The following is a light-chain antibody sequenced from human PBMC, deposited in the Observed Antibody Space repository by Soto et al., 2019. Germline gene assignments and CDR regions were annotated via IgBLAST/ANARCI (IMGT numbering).Light chain of an antibody. V-gene: IGKV3-15*01. J-gene: IGKJ1*01. CDR3: QQYNNWPQT. CDR1: QSVSSN. CDR2: GAS. Sequence: EIVITPYPATLSVSPGERAPLSCRASQSVSSNLAWYQQKPGQAPRLLIYGASTRATGIPARFSGSGSGTEFTLTISSLQSEDFAVYYCQQYNNWPQTFGQGTKVDNK.